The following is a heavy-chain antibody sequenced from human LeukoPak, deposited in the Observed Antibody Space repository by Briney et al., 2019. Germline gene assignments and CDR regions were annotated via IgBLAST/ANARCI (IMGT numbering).Heavy chain of an antibody. Sequence: SETLSLTCSVSGGSIVSGGSITSSSHYWAWIRQPPGKGLEWIGSIHYSGRTYYKPSLKSRVIISVDTSKNQFALKLSSVAAAGTAVYYCARETSSSASLWGQGTLVSVSS. CDR1: GGSITSSSHY. J-gene: IGHJ1*01. CDR2: IHYSGRT. V-gene: IGHV4-39*06. CDR3: ARETSSSASL. D-gene: IGHD6-6*01.